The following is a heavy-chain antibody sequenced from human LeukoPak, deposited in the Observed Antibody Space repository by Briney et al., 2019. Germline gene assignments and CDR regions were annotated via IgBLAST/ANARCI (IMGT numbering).Heavy chain of an antibody. CDR3: ARQGVSGWYPFDY. CDR2: IYTSGST. J-gene: IGHJ4*02. Sequence: SETLSLTCTVSGGSITNYFWSWIRQPPGKGLEWIGYIYTSGSTNYNPSLKSRVTISVDTSKNQFSLKLSSVTAADTAVYYCARQGVSGWYPFDYWGQGTLVTVSS. CDR1: GGSITNYF. D-gene: IGHD6-19*01. V-gene: IGHV4-4*09.